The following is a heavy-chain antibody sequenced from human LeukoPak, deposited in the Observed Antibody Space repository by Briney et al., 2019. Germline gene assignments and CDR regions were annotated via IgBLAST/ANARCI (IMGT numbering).Heavy chain of an antibody. CDR1: GFTFSSVA. CDR3: AKDCSSTSCYGSRYFDY. V-gene: IGHV3-30*04. CDR2: ISPDGSNQ. Sequence: GEPLRLSCAASGFTFSSVAFHWVRQAPGKGLERVALISPDGSNQYYADSVKGRFTISRDNSKNTLYLQMNSLRAEDTAVYYCAKDCSSTSCYGSRYFDYWGQGTLVTVSS. D-gene: IGHD2-2*01. J-gene: IGHJ4*02.